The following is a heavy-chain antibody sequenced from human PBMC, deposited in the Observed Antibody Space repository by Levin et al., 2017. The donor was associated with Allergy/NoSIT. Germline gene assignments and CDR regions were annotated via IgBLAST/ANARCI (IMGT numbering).Heavy chain of an antibody. J-gene: IGHJ5*02. CDR3: ARQYYGYYGSGSYYIGWFDP. D-gene: IGHD3-10*01. V-gene: IGHV4-39*01. CDR2: IYYSGST. Sequence: SETLSLTCTVSGVSISSRNYYWGWIRQPPGKGLEWIGTIYYSGSTYYNPSLKSRVTISVDTSKNQFSLKLSSVTAADTAVYYCARQYYGYYGSGSYYIGWFDPWGQGTLLTVSS. CDR1: GVSISSRNYY.